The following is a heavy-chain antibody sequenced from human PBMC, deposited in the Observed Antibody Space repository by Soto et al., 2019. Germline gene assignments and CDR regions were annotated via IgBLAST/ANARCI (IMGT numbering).Heavy chain of an antibody. Sequence: QVQLVQSGAEVKRPGASVKVSCKASGYTLTSNHMHWVRQAPGQGLEWMGIINPSGGSTSYAQKSQGRVTMTRDTYTSTVYMELSRMRSEDTAVYYCARDNSGAYYGMDVWGQGTTVTVSS. D-gene: IGHD6-19*01. V-gene: IGHV1-46*01. CDR2: INPSGGST. CDR3: ARDNSGAYYGMDV. CDR1: GYTLTSNH. J-gene: IGHJ6*02.